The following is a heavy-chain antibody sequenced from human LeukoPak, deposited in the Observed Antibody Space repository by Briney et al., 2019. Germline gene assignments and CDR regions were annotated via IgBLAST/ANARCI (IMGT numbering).Heavy chain of an antibody. V-gene: IGHV1-2*02. CDR3: ARETSQKGAHYMDV. Sequence: GASVKVSCKASGYTFTGYYMHWVRQAPGQGLEWMGWINSNSGGTNYAQKFQGRVTMTRDTSISTAYMELSRLRSDDTAVYYCARETSQKGAHYMDVWGKGTTVTISS. J-gene: IGHJ6*03. D-gene: IGHD3-16*01. CDR2: INSNSGGT. CDR1: GYTFTGYY.